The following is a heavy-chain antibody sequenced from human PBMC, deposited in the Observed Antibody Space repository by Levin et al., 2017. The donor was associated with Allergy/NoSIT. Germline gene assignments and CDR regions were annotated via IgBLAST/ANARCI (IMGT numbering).Heavy chain of an antibody. CDR2: IYYSGST. Sequence: SQTLSLPCTVSGGSISSSSYYWGWIRQPPGKGLEWIGSIYYSGSTYYNPSLKSRVTISVDTSKNQFSLKLSSVTAADTAVYYCASRGQYSSGWYWVAFDIWGQGTMVTVSS. D-gene: IGHD6-19*01. CDR3: ASRGQYSSGWYWVAFDI. CDR1: GGSISSSSYY. J-gene: IGHJ3*02. V-gene: IGHV4-39*01.